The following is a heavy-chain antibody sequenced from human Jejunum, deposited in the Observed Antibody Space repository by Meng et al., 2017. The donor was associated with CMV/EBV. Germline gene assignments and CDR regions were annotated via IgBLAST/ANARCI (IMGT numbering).Heavy chain of an antibody. J-gene: IGHJ4*02. CDR1: TFTSSH. D-gene: IGHD3-22*01. Sequence: TFTSSHMHWVRQAPGQGLEWLGIINPNNGGTAGAQRFQGRVSMTGDTSTSTFYLELSSLRSEDTAVYYCARDLSSDTSAYYAPDYWGQGTLVTVSS. CDR2: INPNNGGT. V-gene: IGHV1-46*01. CDR3: ARDLSSDTSAYYAPDY.